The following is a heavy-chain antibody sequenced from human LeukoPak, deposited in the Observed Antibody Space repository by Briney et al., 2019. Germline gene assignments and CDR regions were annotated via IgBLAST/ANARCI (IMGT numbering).Heavy chain of an antibody. D-gene: IGHD6-19*01. Sequence: GDSLRLSCAASGFTFTKYWMTWVRQAPGKGLEWVGNIKQDGSDKNYMDSVKGRFTISRDNAKNSLYLQMNSLRAEDTALYYCARAEYSSGWYGAAFDIWGQGTMVTVSS. V-gene: IGHV3-7*03. CDR2: IKQDGSDK. CDR3: ARAEYSSGWYGAAFDI. CDR1: GFTFTKYW. J-gene: IGHJ3*02.